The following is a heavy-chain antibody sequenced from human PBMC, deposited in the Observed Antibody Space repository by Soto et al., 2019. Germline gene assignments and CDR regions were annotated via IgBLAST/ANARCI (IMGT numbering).Heavy chain of an antibody. J-gene: IGHJ4*02. CDR1: GGSVSSGSYY. CDR3: ARGSLVGATSFDY. Sequence: QVQLQESGPGLVKPSETLSLTCTVSGGSVSSGSYYWSWIRQPPGRGLEWIGYIYYSGTTNYNPSLKGRVTISVDTSKNQFSLKLSSVTAADTAVYYCARGSLVGATSFDYWGQGTLVTVSS. V-gene: IGHV4-61*01. D-gene: IGHD1-26*01. CDR2: IYYSGTT.